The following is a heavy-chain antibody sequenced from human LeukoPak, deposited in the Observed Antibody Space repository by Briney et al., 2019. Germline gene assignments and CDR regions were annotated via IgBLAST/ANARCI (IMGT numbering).Heavy chain of an antibody. J-gene: IGHJ5*02. Sequence: PSETLSLTCTVSGGSISSSSYYWSWIRQPAGKGLEWIGRIYTSGSTNYNPSLKSRVTMSVDTSKNQFSLKLSSVTAADTAVYYCARQADYPFDPWGQGTLVTVSS. D-gene: IGHD4/OR15-4a*01. V-gene: IGHV4-61*02. CDR3: ARQADYPFDP. CDR2: IYTSGST. CDR1: GGSISSSSYY.